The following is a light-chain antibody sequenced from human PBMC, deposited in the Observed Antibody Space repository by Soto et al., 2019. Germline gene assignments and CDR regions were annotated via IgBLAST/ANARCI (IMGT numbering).Light chain of an antibody. CDR2: GAS. J-gene: IGKJ2*01. CDR3: QLYGSSPTYT. CDR1: QSVSSSY. Sequence: EIVLTQSPGTLSLSPGERATLSCRASQSVSSSYLAWYQQKPGQAPRLLIYGASSRATGIPDRFSGSGSGTDFTLTISRLEPEDLAVYYCQLYGSSPTYTFGQGTKQEIK. V-gene: IGKV3-20*01.